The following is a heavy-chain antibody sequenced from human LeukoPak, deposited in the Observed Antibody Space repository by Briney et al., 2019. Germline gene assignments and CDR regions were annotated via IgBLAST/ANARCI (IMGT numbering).Heavy chain of an antibody. CDR3: TRNNVAGPGGDF. CDR2: IKPDGSEK. V-gene: IGHV3-7*02. J-gene: IGHJ4*02. CDR1: GFTFSVFW. D-gene: IGHD6-13*01. Sequence: PGGSLRLSCAASGFTFSVFWMTWVRQAPGKGLEWVANIKPDGSEKYYVDSVKGRFTISRDNAKNSLYLQMNSLTDADTAVYYCTRNNVAGPGGDFWGQGTLVTVSS.